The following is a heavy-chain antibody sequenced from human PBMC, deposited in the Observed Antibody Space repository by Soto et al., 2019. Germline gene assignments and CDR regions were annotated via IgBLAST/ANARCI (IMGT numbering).Heavy chain of an antibody. V-gene: IGHV3-23*01. CDR3: AKDTRIRMGDLSFDAFDS. CDR1: GFAFTSYW. J-gene: IGHJ4*02. Sequence: QTGGSLRLSCEASGFAFTSYWMHWVRQAPGKGLVWASGVSGGGGTKYYADSVKGRFTISRDNSKNTLYLQMNSLRAEDTAVYYCAKDTRIRMGDLSFDAFDSWGQGTLVTVSS. D-gene: IGHD3-16*01. CDR2: VSGGGGTK.